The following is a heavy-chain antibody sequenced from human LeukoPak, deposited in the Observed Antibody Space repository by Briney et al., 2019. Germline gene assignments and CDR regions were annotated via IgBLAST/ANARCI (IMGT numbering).Heavy chain of an antibody. CDR2: INWIGGST. Sequence: GGSLRLSCAAPGFIFDDYGMTWVRQTPGKGLEWVSGINWIGGSTGYADSVKGRFTISRDNAKNSLYLHMNSLRAEDTALYFCARDLGYKDYVSAFDIWGQGTMVTVSS. D-gene: IGHD5-24*01. CDR3: ARDLGYKDYVSAFDI. J-gene: IGHJ3*02. CDR1: GFIFDDYG. V-gene: IGHV3-20*04.